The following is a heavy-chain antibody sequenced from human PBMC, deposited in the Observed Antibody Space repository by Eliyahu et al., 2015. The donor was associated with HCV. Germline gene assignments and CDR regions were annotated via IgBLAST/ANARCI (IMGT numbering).Heavy chain of an antibody. CDR3: AKDEAGTYGMDV. D-gene: IGHD6-19*01. J-gene: IGHJ6*02. Sequence: EVQLLXSGGGLVQPGGSLXLXCAAXGFXFSSYAMSXVRQAPGKGLXWVSAISGSGGSTYYADSVKGRFTISRDNSKNTLYLQMNSLRAEDTAVYYCAKDEAGTYGMDVWGQGTTVTVSS. CDR1: GFXFSSYA. V-gene: IGHV3-23*01. CDR2: ISGSGGST.